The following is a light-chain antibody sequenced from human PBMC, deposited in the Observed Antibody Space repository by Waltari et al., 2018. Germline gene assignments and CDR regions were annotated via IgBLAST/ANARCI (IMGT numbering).Light chain of an antibody. V-gene: IGKV3-20*01. CDR2: GAF. Sequence: EIVLTQFPGTLSLSTGERATLSCRAAQTVRSNYLAWYQQKPGQAPRLLIYGAFGRATGIPDRFSGSGSGTDFTLTISRLEPEDSAVYYCQQYGSSPTFGQGTRLEI. J-gene: IGKJ5*01. CDR1: QTVRSNY. CDR3: QQYGSSPT.